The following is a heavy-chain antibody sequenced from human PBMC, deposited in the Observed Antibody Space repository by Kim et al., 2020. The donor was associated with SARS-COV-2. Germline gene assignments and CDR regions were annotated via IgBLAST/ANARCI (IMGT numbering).Heavy chain of an antibody. J-gene: IGHJ6*02. Sequence: GGSLRLSCAASGFTFSSYAMSWVRQAPGKGLEWVSAISGSGGSTYYADSVKGRFTISRDNSKNTLYLQMNSLRAEDTAVYYCAKELGRYGSGNHYYYGMDVWGQGTTVTVSS. D-gene: IGHD3-10*01. CDR2: ISGSGGST. V-gene: IGHV3-23*01. CDR3: AKELGRYGSGNHYYYGMDV. CDR1: GFTFSSYA.